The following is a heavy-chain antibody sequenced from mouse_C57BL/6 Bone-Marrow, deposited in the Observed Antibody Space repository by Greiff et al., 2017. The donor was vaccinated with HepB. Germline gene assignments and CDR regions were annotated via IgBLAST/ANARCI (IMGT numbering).Heavy chain of an antibody. CDR3: TRDDAYYYGRWYFDV. D-gene: IGHD1-1*01. CDR1: GFTFSSYA. CDR2: ISSGGDYI. Sequence: EVKLMESGEGLVKPGGSLKLSCAASGFTFSSYAMSWVRQTPEKRLEWVAYISSGGDYIYYADTVKGRFTISRDNARNTLDLQMSSLKSEDTAMYYCTRDDAYYYGRWYFDVWGTGTTVTVSS. V-gene: IGHV5-9-1*02. J-gene: IGHJ1*03.